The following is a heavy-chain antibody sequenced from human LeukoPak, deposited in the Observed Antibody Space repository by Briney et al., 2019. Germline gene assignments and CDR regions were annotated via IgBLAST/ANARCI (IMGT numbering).Heavy chain of an antibody. J-gene: IGHJ6*03. CDR3: AREGPAASTFFYYFMDV. V-gene: IGHV4-59*12. CDR1: GGSISSYY. D-gene: IGHD2-2*01. Sequence: SETLSLTCTVSGGSISSYYWSWIRQPPGKGLEWIGYIYYSGSTNYNPSLKSRVTISVDTSKNQFSLKLSSVTAADTAVYYCAREGPAASTFFYYFMDVWGKGTTVIVSS. CDR2: IYYSGST.